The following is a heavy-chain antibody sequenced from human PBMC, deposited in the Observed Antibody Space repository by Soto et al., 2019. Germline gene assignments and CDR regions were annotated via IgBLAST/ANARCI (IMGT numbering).Heavy chain of an antibody. D-gene: IGHD2-2*01. CDR3: AIISPVPAAIMYWFDP. V-gene: IGHV1-69*12. CDR2: IIPIFGTA. J-gene: IGHJ5*02. Sequence: QVQLVQSGAEVKKPGSSVKVSCKASGGTFRSYAISWVRQAPGQGLEWMGGIIPIFGTANYAQKFQGRVTITADESTSTAYMELSSLRSEDTAVYYCAIISPVPAAIMYWFDPWGQGTLVTVSS. CDR1: GGTFRSYA.